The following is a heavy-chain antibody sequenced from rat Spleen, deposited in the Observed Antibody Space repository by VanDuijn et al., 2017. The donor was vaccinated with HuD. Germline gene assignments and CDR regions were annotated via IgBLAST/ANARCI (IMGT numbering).Heavy chain of an antibody. CDR2: ISYDGSST. CDR1: GFTFDDYY. Sequence: EVQLVESGGGFVQPGRSMKLSCAASGFTFDDYYLAWVRQAPTKGLEWVATISYDGSSTYYRDSVKGRFTISRDNAKSTLYLQMDSLRSEDTASYYCTRHGYTRYYFDYWGQGVMVTVSS. CDR3: TRHGYTRYYFDY. V-gene: IGHV5-29*01. D-gene: IGHD1-9*01. J-gene: IGHJ2*01.